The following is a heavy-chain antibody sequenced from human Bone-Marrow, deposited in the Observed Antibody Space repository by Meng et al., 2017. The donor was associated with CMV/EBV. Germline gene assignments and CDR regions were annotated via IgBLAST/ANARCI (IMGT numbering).Heavy chain of an antibody. Sequence: SETLSLTCTVSGGSISSGGYYWSWIRQHPGKGLEWFGYIYYSGSTYYNPSLKSRVTISVDTSKNQFALKLSSVTAADTAVYYCARGRYGSGYFGGLYYFDYWGQGTLVTVSS. CDR2: IYYSGST. J-gene: IGHJ4*02. CDR1: GGSISSGGYY. V-gene: IGHV4-31*03. D-gene: IGHD3-10*01. CDR3: ARGRYGSGYFGGLYYFDY.